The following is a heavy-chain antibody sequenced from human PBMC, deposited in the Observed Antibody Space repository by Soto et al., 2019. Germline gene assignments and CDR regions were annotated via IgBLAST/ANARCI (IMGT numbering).Heavy chain of an antibody. V-gene: IGHV3-23*01. CDR1: GFTFSSYA. CDR2: IRGSGSGT. CDR3: AKEVGATSAFDY. D-gene: IGHD1-26*01. J-gene: IGHJ4*02. Sequence: PGGSLRLSCAASGFTFSSYAMSWVRQAPGKGLEWVSAIRGSGSGTYYADAVKGRFTISRDNSKNTLYLQMNSLRVEDTAVYYCAKEVGATSAFDYWGQGTVVTVSS.